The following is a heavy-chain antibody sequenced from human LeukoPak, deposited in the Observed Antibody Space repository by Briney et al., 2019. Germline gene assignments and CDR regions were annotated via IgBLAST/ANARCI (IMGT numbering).Heavy chain of an antibody. Sequence: GGSLRLSCSASGFTFSTYTIHWVRQAPGKGLEYVSAISSDGGRTYYTDSVKGRFTISRDNSKNTLYLQMSSLRAEDTAVYYCLIRQMVQLYWGQGTTVTVSS. V-gene: IGHV3-64D*09. CDR1: GFTFSTYT. D-gene: IGHD1-1*01. CDR2: ISSDGGRT. CDR3: LIRQMVQLY. J-gene: IGHJ6*02.